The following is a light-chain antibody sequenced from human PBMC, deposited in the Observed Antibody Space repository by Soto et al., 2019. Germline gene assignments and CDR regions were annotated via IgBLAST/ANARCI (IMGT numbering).Light chain of an antibody. J-gene: IGKJ4*01. Sequence: VVTQSPATLSASPGERVTLSCRASQFVSSRLAWYQQRPGQVPRLLIYDTSTRATGVPTRFSGSRSGAEFTLTINSLQSEDFAVYYCQPYNNWPLTFGGGTKVDI. V-gene: IGKV3-15*01. CDR3: QPYNNWPLT. CDR2: DTS. CDR1: QFVSSR.